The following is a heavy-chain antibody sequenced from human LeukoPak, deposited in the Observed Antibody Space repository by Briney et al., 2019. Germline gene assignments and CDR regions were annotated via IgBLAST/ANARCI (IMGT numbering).Heavy chain of an antibody. Sequence: GGSLRLSCAASGFTFSSYTMHWVRQIPGERPEWVSSISGDTTYIYYADSLKGRFTISRDNINTSLFLQMNSLRAEDTATYFCARRGTDASFSSFDVWGQGTMVTVSS. V-gene: IGHV3-21*01. D-gene: IGHD1-1*01. CDR3: ARRGTDASFSSFDV. CDR2: ISGDTTYI. CDR1: GFTFSSYT. J-gene: IGHJ3*01.